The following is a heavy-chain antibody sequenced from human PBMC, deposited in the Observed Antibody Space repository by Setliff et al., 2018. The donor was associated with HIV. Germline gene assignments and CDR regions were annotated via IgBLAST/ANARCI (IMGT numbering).Heavy chain of an antibody. D-gene: IGHD3-16*01. CDR3: ARDLLGDADAFDI. J-gene: IGHJ3*02. CDR2: INTKTGTP. Sequence: ASVKVSCKASGYSITSDDIGWVRQAPGQGLECMGWINTKTGTPRYAQSFRGRFVISSDTSVTTSYLQINSLKAEDTAVYYCARDLLGDADAFDIWGQGTQVTV. V-gene: IGHV7-4-1*02. CDR1: GYSITSDD.